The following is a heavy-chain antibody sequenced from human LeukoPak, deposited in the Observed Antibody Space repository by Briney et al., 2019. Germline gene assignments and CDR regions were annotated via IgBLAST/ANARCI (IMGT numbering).Heavy chain of an antibody. J-gene: IGHJ4*02. CDR1: GGSISSYY. CDR2: IYYSGST. CDR3: ARAYGYGYYYYFDY. D-gene: IGHD5-18*01. Sequence: SETLSLTCTVSGGSISSYYWSWIRQPPGKGLEWIGYIYYSGSTNYNPSLKSRVTISVDTSKNQFSLKLSSVTAADTAVYYCARAYGYGYYYYFDYWGQGTLVTVSS. V-gene: IGHV4-59*01.